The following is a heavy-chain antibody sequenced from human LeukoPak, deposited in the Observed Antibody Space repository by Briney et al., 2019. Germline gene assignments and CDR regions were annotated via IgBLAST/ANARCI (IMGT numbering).Heavy chain of an antibody. D-gene: IGHD3-10*01. V-gene: IGHV4-4*07. CDR2: IYTSGST. J-gene: IGHJ4*02. CDR3: ARHTAYYGSGSYLFDY. CDR1: GGSISSYY. Sequence: SETLSLTCTVSGGSISSYYWSWIRQPAGKGLEWIGRIYTSGSTNYNPSLKSRVTISVDTSKNQFSLKLSSVTAADTAVYYCARHTAYYGSGSYLFDYWGQGTLVTVSS.